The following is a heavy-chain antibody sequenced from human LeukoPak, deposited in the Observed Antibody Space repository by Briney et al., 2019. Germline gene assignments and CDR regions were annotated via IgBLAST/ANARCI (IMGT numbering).Heavy chain of an antibody. CDR1: GGSISSGDYY. D-gene: IGHD3-22*01. CDR2: IYYSGST. J-gene: IGHJ4*02. CDR3: ARDASYYYDSSGYYPL. Sequence: SETLSLTCTVSGGSISSGDYYWSWIRQPPGTGLEWIGYIYYSGSTYYNPSLKSRVTISVDTSKNQFSLKLSSVTAADTAVYYCARDASYYYDSSGYYPLRGQGTLVTVSS. V-gene: IGHV4-30-4*01.